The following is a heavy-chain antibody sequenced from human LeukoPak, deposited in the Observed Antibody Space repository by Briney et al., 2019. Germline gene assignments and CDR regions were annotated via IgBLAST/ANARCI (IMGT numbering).Heavy chain of an antibody. J-gene: IGHJ4*02. CDR2: INPSGGST. CDR3: AREHSGYCSGGTCPFDY. D-gene: IGHD2-15*01. Sequence: GASVKVSCKASGYTFTSYYMHWVRQAPGQGLEWMGIINPSGGSTNHAQKFQGRVTMTRDTSTSIVYMELSSLRSEDTAVYYCAREHSGYCSGGTCPFDYWGQGTLVTVSS. CDR1: GYTFTSYY. V-gene: IGHV1-46*01.